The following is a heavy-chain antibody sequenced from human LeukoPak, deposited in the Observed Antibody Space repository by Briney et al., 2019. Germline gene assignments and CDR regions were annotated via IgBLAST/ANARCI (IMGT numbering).Heavy chain of an antibody. V-gene: IGHV3-23*01. CDR1: GFSFSTYA. Sequence: PGGSLRLSCAATGFSFSTYAMSWVRRAPARGLEWVSSIRGGEVFYADSVKGRFTLSRDSSRNTVYLQLNNLRVEDMAIYYCAKANWISNADAVWWGQGTLVTVSS. J-gene: IGHJ4*02. CDR2: IRGGEV. D-gene: IGHD1-1*01. CDR3: AKANWISNADAVW.